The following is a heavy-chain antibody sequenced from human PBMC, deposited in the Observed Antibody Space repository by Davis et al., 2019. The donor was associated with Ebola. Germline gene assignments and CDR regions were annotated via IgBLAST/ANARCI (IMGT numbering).Heavy chain of an antibody. CDR3: ARGSYQLLRLYYYYGMDV. CDR2: MNPNSGNT. J-gene: IGHJ6*02. Sequence: ASVKVSCKASGYTFTSYDINWVRQATGQGLEWMGWMNPNSGNTGYAQKFQGRITMTRNISISTAYMELSSLRAEDTAVYYCARGSYQLLRLYYYYGMDVWGQGTTVTVSS. CDR1: GYTFTSYD. V-gene: IGHV1-8*01. D-gene: IGHD2-2*01.